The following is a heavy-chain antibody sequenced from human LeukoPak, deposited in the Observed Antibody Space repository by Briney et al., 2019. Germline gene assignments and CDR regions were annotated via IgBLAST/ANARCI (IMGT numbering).Heavy chain of an antibody. J-gene: IGHJ4*02. CDR3: ARGSSSWYGGLDY. D-gene: IGHD6-13*01. V-gene: IGHV1-69*01. CDR2: IIPIFGTA. CDR1: GGTFSSYT. Sequence: SVKVSCKASGGTFSSYTISWVRQAPGQGLEWMGGIIPIFGTANYAQKFQGRVTITADESTSTAYMELSSLRSEDTAVYYCARGSSSWYGGLDYWGQGTLVTVSS.